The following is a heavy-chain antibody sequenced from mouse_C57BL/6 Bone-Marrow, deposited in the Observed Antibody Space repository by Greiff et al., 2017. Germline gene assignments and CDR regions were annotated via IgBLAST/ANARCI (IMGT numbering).Heavy chain of an antibody. CDR1: GFTFSDYY. CDR2: ISNGGGST. V-gene: IGHV5-12*01. Sequence: EVKLVESGGGLVQPGGSLKLSCAASGFTFSDYYMYWVRQTPEKRLEWVAYISNGGGSTYYPDTVKGRFTISRDNATNTLYLQMSSLKSEDTAMYYCARLPLYYDYDGYAMDYWGQGTSVTVSS. D-gene: IGHD2-4*01. CDR3: ARLPLYYDYDGYAMDY. J-gene: IGHJ4*01.